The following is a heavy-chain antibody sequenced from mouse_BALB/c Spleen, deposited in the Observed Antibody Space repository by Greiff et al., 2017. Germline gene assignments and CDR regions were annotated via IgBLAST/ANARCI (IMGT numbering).Heavy chain of an antibody. CDR2: ISYDGSN. J-gene: IGHJ2*01. Sequence: ESGPGLVKPSQSLSLTCSVTGYSITSGYYWNWIRQFPGNKLEWMGYISYDGSNNYNPSLKNRISITRDTSKNQFFLKLNSVTTEDTATYYCARGRADYWGQGTTLTVSS. V-gene: IGHV3-6*02. CDR1: GYSITSGYY. D-gene: IGHD3-1*01. CDR3: ARGRADY.